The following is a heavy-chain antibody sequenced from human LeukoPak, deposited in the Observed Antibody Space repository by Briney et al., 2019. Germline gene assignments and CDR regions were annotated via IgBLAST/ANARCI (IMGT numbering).Heavy chain of an antibody. J-gene: IGHJ5*02. D-gene: IGHD2-2*01. Sequence: ASVKVSCKVSGSTRTKCSSHCVRHAPGKGLEWMGGFDPEDGETIYAQKFQGRVTMTEDTSTDTAYMELSSLRSEDTAVYYCAFFPYCSSTCCYYTNWFDPGGQGTLVTVSS. CDR1: GSTRTKCS. V-gene: IGHV1-24*01. CDR2: FDPEDGET. CDR3: AFFPYCSSTCCYYTNWFDP.